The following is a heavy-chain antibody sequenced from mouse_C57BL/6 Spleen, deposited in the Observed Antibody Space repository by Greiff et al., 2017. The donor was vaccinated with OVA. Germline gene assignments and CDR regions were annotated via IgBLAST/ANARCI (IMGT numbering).Heavy chain of an antibody. J-gene: IGHJ3*01. D-gene: IGHD2-4*01. V-gene: IGHV3-6*01. CDR1: GYSITSGYY. CDR3: ARGGDYDGFAY. Sequence: DVHLVESGPGLVKPSQSLSLTCSVTGYSITSGYYWNWIRQFPGNKLEWMGYISYDGSNNYNPSLKNRISITRDTSKNQFFLKLNSVTTEDTATYYCARGGDYDGFAYWGQGTLVTVSA. CDR2: ISYDGSN.